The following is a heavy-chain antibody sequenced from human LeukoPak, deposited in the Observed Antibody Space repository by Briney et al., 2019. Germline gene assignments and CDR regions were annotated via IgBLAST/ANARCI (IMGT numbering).Heavy chain of an antibody. CDR1: GFIFGDFA. D-gene: IGHD7-27*01. J-gene: IGHJ4*02. CDR2: ITGKAYGGTT. V-gene: IGHV3-49*03. Sequence: GWSLRLSCTGSGFIFGDFAMSWFRQAPGKGLEWVGLITGKAYGGTTQYAASVKGRFTISRDDSKSIAYLQMSSLKIEDTAVYYCSRGSPGVYWGQGTLVTVSS. CDR3: SRGSPGVY.